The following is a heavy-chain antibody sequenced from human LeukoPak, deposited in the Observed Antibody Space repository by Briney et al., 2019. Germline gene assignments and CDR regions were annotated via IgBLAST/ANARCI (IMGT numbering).Heavy chain of an antibody. D-gene: IGHD6-19*01. Sequence: ASVKVSCKASGYTFTSYDINWVRQATGQGLEWMGWMNPNTGNTGYAQKFQGRVTMTRDTSISTAYMELSRLRSDDTAVYYCARDLPYSSGWYWFDPWGQGTLVTVSS. V-gene: IGHV1-8*01. J-gene: IGHJ5*02. CDR3: ARDLPYSSGWYWFDP. CDR2: MNPNTGNT. CDR1: GYTFTSYD.